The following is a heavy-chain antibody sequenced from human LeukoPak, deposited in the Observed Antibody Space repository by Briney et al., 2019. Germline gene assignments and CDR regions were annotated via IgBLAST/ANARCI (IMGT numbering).Heavy chain of an antibody. D-gene: IGHD3-10*01. CDR2: ISWNSGSI. CDR1: GFTFDDYA. Sequence: GGSLRLSCAASGFTFDDYAMHWVRQAPGKGLEWVSGISWNSGSIGYADSVKGRFTISRDNAKNSLYLQMNSLRPEDTALYYCAKDIHYGSGSYPNNFDYWGQGTLVTVSS. CDR3: AKDIHYGSGSYPNNFDY. J-gene: IGHJ4*02. V-gene: IGHV3-9*01.